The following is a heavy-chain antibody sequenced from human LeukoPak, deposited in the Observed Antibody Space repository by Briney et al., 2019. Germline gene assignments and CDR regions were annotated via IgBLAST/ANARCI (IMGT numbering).Heavy chain of an antibody. CDR2: INHSGST. CDR1: GGSFSGYY. V-gene: IGHV4-34*01. CDR3: ARGQVYYDFWSGYHNYFDY. D-gene: IGHD3-3*01. Sequence: PSEILSLTCAVYGGSFSGYYWSWIRQPPGEGLEWIGEINHSGSTNYNPSLKSRVTISVDTSKNQFSLKLSSVTAADTALYYCARGQVYYDFWSGYHNYFDYWGQGTLVTVSS. J-gene: IGHJ4*02.